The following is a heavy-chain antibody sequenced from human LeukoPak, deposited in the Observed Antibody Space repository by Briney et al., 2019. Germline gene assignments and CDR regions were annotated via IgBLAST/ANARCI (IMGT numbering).Heavy chain of an antibody. D-gene: IGHD2-2*01. CDR1: GFAFNMFA. Sequence: GGSLRLSCAGTGFAFNMFAIGWVRQAPGKGLEWVSGLSRGGSTTNYADSVKGRFTISRDKSQNSVFLQLNSLRPEDTAVYYCAKENQLLPHFDYWGQGTLVTVSS. CDR3: AKENQLLPHFDY. V-gene: IGHV3-23*01. CDR2: LSRGGSTT. J-gene: IGHJ4*02.